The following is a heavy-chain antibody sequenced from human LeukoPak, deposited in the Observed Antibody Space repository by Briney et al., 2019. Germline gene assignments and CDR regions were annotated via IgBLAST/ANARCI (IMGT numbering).Heavy chain of an antibody. V-gene: IGHV3-7*05. CDR3: ARVAILGSFDY. J-gene: IGHJ4*02. D-gene: IGHD3-3*01. Sequence: GGSLRLSCAASGFTFSSYWMSWVRQAPGKGLEWVANMKQDGSEKYYVDSVKGRFTIPRDNAKNSLYLQMNSLRAEDTAVYYCARVAILGSFDYWGQGTLVTVSS. CDR2: MKQDGSEK. CDR1: GFTFSSYW.